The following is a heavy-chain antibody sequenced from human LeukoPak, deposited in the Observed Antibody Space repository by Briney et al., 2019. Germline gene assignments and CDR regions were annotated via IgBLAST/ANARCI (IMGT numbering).Heavy chain of an antibody. J-gene: IGHJ4*02. V-gene: IGHV1-3*01. CDR2: INAGNGNT. CDR3: ARRGGGWSYFDY. Sequence: ASVKVSCKASGYTFTSYAMHWVRQAPGQRLEWMGWINAGNGNTKYSQKFQGRVTITRDTSASTAYMELSSLRSEDTAVYYCARRGGGWSYFDYWGQGTLVTVSS. D-gene: IGHD3-10*01. CDR1: GYTFTSYA.